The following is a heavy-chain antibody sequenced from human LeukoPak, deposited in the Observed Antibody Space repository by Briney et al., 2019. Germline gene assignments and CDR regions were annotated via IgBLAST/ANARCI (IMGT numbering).Heavy chain of an antibody. CDR1: GFTFSTYA. V-gene: IGHV3-23*01. Sequence: QSGGSLRLSCAASGFTFSTYAMSWVRQAPGKGLEWVLSISGTSGSTQYGDSAKGRFTISRDNSKNMLYLEMNSLRAEDTAVYYCAKSTSIGLERHYDSSGPFDYWGQGTLVTVSS. CDR2: ISGTSGST. J-gene: IGHJ4*02. D-gene: IGHD3-22*01. CDR3: AKSTSIGLERHYDSSGPFDY.